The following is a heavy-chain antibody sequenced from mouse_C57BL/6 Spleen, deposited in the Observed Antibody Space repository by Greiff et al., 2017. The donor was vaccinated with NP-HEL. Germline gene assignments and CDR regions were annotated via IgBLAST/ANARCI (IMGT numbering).Heavy chain of an antibody. CDR2: IDPSDSYT. CDR1: GYTSTSYW. CDR3: ARSYYDYQFAY. J-gene: IGHJ3*01. V-gene: IGHV1-50*01. D-gene: IGHD2-4*01. Sequence: QVQLQQPGAELVKPGASVKLSCKASGYTSTSYWMQWVKQRPGQGLEWIGEIDPSDSYTNYNQKFKGKATLTVDTSSSTAYMQLSSLTSEDSAVYYCARSYYDYQFAYWGQGTLVTVSA.